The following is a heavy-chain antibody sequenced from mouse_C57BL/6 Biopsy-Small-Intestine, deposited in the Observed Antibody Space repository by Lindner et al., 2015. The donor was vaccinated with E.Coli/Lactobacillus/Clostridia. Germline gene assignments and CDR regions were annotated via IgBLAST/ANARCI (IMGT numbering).Heavy chain of an antibody. Sequence: SVKVSCKVSGYTVTELSIQWVRQAPGKGLEWMGGFGPEDGETLHAQKFQGRVTMTEDTSADTAFLELRSLKSEDTAVYYCAATFDSWNNERPNWHLDFWGQGTLVIVS. CDR2: FGPEDGET. CDR1: GYTVTELS. V-gene: IGHV1-83*01. CDR3: AATFDSWNNERPNWHLDF. J-gene: IGHJ3*01. D-gene: IGHD2-13*01.